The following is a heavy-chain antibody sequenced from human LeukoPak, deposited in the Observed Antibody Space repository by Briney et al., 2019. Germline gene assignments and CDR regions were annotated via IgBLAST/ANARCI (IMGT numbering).Heavy chain of an antibody. CDR2: TYYRSKWHY. J-gene: IGHJ1*01. D-gene: IGHD3-22*01. CDR3: ARSGYFAEYFQY. CDR1: GDSVSSKTAA. Sequence: SQTLSLTCAISGDSVSSKTAAWNWIRQSPSRGLEWLGRTYYRSKWHYDYAVSVKSQITINPDTSKNQFSLQLNSVTPEDTAVYYCARSGYFAEYFQYWGQGTLVTVSS. V-gene: IGHV6-1*01.